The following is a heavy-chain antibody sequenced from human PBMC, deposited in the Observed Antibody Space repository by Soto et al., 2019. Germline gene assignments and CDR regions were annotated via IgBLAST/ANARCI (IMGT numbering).Heavy chain of an antibody. CDR3: VKSDFWSLYTGNYYGMDV. V-gene: IGHV3-64D*06. CDR1: GFTFSSYA. J-gene: IGHJ6*02. CDR2: ISSNGGST. D-gene: IGHD3-3*01. Sequence: PLGSLRLSCSASGFTFSSYAMHWVRQAPGKGLEYVSAISSNGGSTYYADSVKGRFTISRDNSKNTLYLQMSSLRAEGTAVYYCVKSDFWSLYTGNYYGMDVWGQGTTVTVSS.